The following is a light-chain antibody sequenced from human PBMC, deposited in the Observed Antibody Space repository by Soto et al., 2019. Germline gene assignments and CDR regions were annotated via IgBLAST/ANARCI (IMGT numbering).Light chain of an antibody. CDR2: GAS. V-gene: IGKV3-20*01. Sequence: EIVLTQSPGTLSLSPGERATLSCRASQSVSSSYLAWYQQKPGQAPRLLIYGASSRATGIPDRFSGSRSGTDFTLTINRLEPEDFAVYYCQQYGSSPTFGPGTKVDIK. J-gene: IGKJ3*01. CDR1: QSVSSSY. CDR3: QQYGSSPT.